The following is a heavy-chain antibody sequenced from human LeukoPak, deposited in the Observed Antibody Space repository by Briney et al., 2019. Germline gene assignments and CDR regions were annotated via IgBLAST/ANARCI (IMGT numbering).Heavy chain of an antibody. CDR2: IYYSGST. CDR3: ARHIRDIRDAPSVTVDY. V-gene: IGHV4-39*01. Sequence: KPSETLSLTCTVSGGSISSSSYYWGWIRQPPGRGLEWIGSIYYSGSTYYNPSLKSRVTISVDTSKNQFSLKLSSVTAADTAVYYCARHIRDIRDAPSVTVDYWGQGTLVTVSS. CDR1: GGSISSSSYY. D-gene: IGHD2-15*01. J-gene: IGHJ4*02.